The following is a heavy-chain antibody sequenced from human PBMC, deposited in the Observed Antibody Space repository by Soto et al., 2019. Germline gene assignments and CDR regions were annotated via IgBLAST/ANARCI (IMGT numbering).Heavy chain of an antibody. J-gene: IGHJ4*02. V-gene: IGHV4-59*01. Sequence: SETLSLTCIVSGGSISSYYWSWIRQPPGKGLEWIGYIYYSGSTNYNPSLKSRVTISVDTSKNQFSLKLSSVTAADTAVYYCARGGTYYDFWSAFYWGQGTLVTVAS. CDR3: ARGGTYYDFWSAFY. D-gene: IGHD3-3*01. CDR1: GGSISSYY. CDR2: IYYSGST.